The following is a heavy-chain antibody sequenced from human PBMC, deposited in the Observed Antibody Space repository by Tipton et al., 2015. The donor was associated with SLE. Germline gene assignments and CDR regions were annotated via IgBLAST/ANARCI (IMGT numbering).Heavy chain of an antibody. CDR3: ARGTYEFWSTRSMDV. CDR2: ISSSSGRTR. D-gene: IGHD3-3*01. J-gene: IGHJ6*02. V-gene: IGHV3-48*03. Sequence: SLRLSCAASGFTFSSYEMNWVRQAPGTGLEWVSYISSSSGRTRYYAESVKGRFTISRDNAKNSLYLQMNSLRAEDTAVYYCARGTYEFWSTRSMDVWGQGTTVTVSS. CDR1: GFTFSSYE.